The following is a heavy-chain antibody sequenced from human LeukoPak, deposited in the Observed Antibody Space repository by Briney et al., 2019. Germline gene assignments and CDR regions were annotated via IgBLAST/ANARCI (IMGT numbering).Heavy chain of an antibody. CDR1: GSSISSGSYY. CDR3: AIQTAKRDY. Sequence: SETLSLTCTVSGSSISSGSYYWSWIRQPAGKGLEWIGRIYTSGSTNYNPSLKSRVTISVDTSKNQFSLKLSSVTAADTAVYYCAIQTAKRDYWGQGTLVTVSS. J-gene: IGHJ4*02. D-gene: IGHD2-21*02. CDR2: IYTSGST. V-gene: IGHV4-61*02.